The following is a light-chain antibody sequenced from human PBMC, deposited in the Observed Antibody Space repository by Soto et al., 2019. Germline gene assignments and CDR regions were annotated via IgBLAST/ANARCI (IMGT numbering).Light chain of an antibody. J-gene: IGKJ3*01. CDR1: QGISSF. Sequence: DIQLTQSPSFLSASVGDRVTITCRASQGISSFLAWYQQKQGKAPKLLIYAASTLQSGVPSRFSGSGSGTEFTLTISSLQPEDLATYYCQQLNTYAFTFGPGTKVDIK. CDR2: AAS. CDR3: QQLNTYAFT. V-gene: IGKV1-9*01.